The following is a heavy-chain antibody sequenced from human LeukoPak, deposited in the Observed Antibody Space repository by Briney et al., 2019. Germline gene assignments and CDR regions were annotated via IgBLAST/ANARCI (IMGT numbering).Heavy chain of an antibody. D-gene: IGHD3-22*01. J-gene: IGHJ4*02. Sequence: GGSLRLSCAAPGFTFSSYWMSWVRQAPGKGLEWVANIKEGGSEKYYVDSVKGRFTISRDNAKNSLYLQMNSLRAEDMALYYCAKSRHPYYYDSSGYYYTSYYFDYWGQGTLVTVSS. CDR3: AKSRHPYYYDSSGYYYTSYYFDY. CDR1: GFTFSSYW. V-gene: IGHV3-7*03. CDR2: IKEGGSEK.